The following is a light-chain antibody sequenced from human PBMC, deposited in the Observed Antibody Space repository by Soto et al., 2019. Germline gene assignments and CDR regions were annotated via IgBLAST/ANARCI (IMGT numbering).Light chain of an antibody. V-gene: IGKV3-20*01. CDR2: AAS. Sequence: EIALTQSPGTLSLSPGERATLSCRASQSVSSSSLAWYQQRAGQAPSLLIYAASSRATGIPDRFSGSGSGTDFTLTISRLEPEDFAVYYCQHFGSSRGTFGQGTKVEIK. J-gene: IGKJ1*01. CDR3: QHFGSSRGT. CDR1: QSVSSSS.